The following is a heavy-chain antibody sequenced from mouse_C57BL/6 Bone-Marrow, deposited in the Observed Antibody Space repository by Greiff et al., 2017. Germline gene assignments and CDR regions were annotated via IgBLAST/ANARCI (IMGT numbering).Heavy chain of an antibody. CDR1: GYTFTSYW. CDR2: IYPGSGST. V-gene: IGHV1-55*01. Sequence: QVQLQQPGAELVKPGASVKMSCKASGYTFTSYWITWVKQRPGQGLEWIGDIYPGSGSTNYNEKFKSNATLTVDTSSSPAYMQLSSLTSEDAAVYYFASGGGPIYDGKTYWGQGTLVTVSA. J-gene: IGHJ3*01. CDR3: ASGGGPIYDGKTY. D-gene: IGHD2-1*01.